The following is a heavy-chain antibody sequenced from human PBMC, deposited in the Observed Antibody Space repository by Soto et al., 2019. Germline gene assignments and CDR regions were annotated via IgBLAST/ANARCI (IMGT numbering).Heavy chain of an antibody. D-gene: IGHD5-12*01. Sequence: EVQLVESGGGLVQPGGSLRLSCAASGFTFSNFWIHWVRQVPGKGLVWVSRIKGDGTKTDYADSVKGRFTISRDNVKNTLFLQMNSLRADDTAVYYCARGLSGYSGFDSWGQGTLVTVSS. CDR2: IKGDGTKT. CDR3: ARGLSGYSGFDS. CDR1: GFTFSNFW. J-gene: IGHJ4*02. V-gene: IGHV3-74*01.